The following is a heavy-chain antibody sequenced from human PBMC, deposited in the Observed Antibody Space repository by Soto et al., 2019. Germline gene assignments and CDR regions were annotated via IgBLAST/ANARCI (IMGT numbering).Heavy chain of an antibody. CDR3: ATYIGYVLPMDV. CDR1: GFTFSSYG. J-gene: IGHJ3*01. Sequence: SLRLTCEASGFTFSSYGMHWVRQAPGKGLEWVAVIWYDGSNKYYADSVKGRFTISRDNSKNTLYLQMNSLRAEDTAVYYCATYIGYVLPMDVWCKRT. V-gene: IGHV3-33*01. CDR2: IWYDGSNK. D-gene: IGHD2-2*01.